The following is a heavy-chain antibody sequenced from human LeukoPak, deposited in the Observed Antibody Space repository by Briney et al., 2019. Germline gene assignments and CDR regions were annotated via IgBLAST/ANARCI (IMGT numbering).Heavy chain of an antibody. CDR1: GGSISPYY. V-gene: IGHV4-59*08. J-gene: IGHJ4*02. CDR3: ARIVGATLVDY. Sequence: SGTLSLTCTVSGGSISPYYWSWIRQPPGKGLEWIGYIYYSGSGSTNNNPSLKSRVTISVDTSKNQFSLNLSSVTAADTAVYYCARIVGATLVDYWGQGTLVTVSS. D-gene: IGHD1-26*01. CDR2: IYYSGSGST.